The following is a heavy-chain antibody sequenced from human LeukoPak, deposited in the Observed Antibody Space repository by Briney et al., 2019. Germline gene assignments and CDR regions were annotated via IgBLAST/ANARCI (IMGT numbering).Heavy chain of an antibody. CDR3: ARGERYSSGWYGEYYFDY. D-gene: IGHD6-19*01. Sequence: KPSETLSLTCTVSGGSIDISSYYWGWIPQPAGKGLQWIGTIYYRGSTYYSPSLKSRVTISVDTSKNQFSLKLSSVTAADTAVYHCARGERYSSGWYGEYYFDYWGQGTLVTVSS. CDR1: GGSIDISSYY. CDR2: IYYRGST. J-gene: IGHJ4*02. V-gene: IGHV4-39*01.